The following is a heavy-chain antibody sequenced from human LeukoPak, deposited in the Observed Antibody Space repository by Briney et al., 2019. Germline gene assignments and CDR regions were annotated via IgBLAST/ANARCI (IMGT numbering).Heavy chain of an antibody. CDR3: ARRKRTAMGTFDY. V-gene: IGHV1-69*13. CDR1: GYTFTGYY. CDR2: IIPIFGTA. Sequence: SVKVSCKASGYTFTGYYMHWVRQAPRQGLEWMGGIIPIFGTANYAQKFQGRVTITADESTSTAYMELSSLRSEDTAVYYCARRKRTAMGTFDYWGQGTLVTVSS. D-gene: IGHD5-18*01. J-gene: IGHJ4*02.